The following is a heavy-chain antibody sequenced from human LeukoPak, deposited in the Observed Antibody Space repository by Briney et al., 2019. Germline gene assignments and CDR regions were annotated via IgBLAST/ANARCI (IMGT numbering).Heavy chain of an antibody. D-gene: IGHD6-19*01. V-gene: IGHV1-2*02. CDR3: ARDLGISGWYAPPLGYFDY. Sequence: ASVKVSCKASGYTFTGYYMHWVRQAPGLGLEWMGWINPNSGGTYYAQKFQGRVTMTRDTSISTTYMELSRLRSDDTAVYYCARDLGISGWYAPPLGYFDYWGQGTLVTVSS. CDR1: GYTFTGYY. J-gene: IGHJ4*02. CDR2: INPNSGGT.